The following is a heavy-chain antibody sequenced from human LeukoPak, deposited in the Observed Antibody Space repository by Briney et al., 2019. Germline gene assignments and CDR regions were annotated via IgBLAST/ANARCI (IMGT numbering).Heavy chain of an antibody. CDR1: GGSISSYY. Sequence: SETLSLTCIVSGGSISSYYWSWIRQPAGKGLEWIGRIYTSGSTNYNPSLKSRVTISVDTSKNQLSLKLSSVTAADTAVYYCARDLMVRGVIANYYYYYMDVWGKGTTVTISS. J-gene: IGHJ6*03. V-gene: IGHV4-4*07. CDR3: ARDLMVRGVIANYYYYYMDV. D-gene: IGHD3-10*01. CDR2: IYTSGST.